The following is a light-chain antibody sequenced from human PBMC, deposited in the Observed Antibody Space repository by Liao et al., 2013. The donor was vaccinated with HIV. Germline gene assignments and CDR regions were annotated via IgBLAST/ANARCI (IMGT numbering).Light chain of an antibody. CDR1: KLGEKY. CDR3: QVWDSSTNWV. CDR2: QDT. V-gene: IGLV3-1*01. J-gene: IGLJ3*02. Sequence: SYVVTQPPSVSVSPGQTATITCSGDKLGEKYASWYQQKPGQSPLLVIYQDTKRPSGIPERFSGSNSGNTATLTVTGTQATDEADYYCQVWDSSTNWVFGGGTKLTV.